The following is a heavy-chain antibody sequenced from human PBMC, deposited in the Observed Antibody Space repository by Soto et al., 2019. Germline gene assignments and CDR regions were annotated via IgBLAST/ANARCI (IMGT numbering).Heavy chain of an antibody. CDR3: ATSRGTGTTSFDY. CDR2: MNPNSGNT. V-gene: IGHV1-8*01. J-gene: IGHJ4*02. D-gene: IGHD1-1*01. Sequence: ASLKVSCKASGYTFTSYDINWVRQATGQGLEWMGWMNPNSGNTGYAQKFQGRVTMTRDTSISTAYMELSSLRSEDTAVYYCATSRGTGTTSFDYWGQGTLVTVSS. CDR1: GYTFTSYD.